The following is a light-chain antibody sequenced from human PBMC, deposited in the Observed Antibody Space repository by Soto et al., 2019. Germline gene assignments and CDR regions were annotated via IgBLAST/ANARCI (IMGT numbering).Light chain of an antibody. V-gene: IGLV1-44*01. CDR3: AAWDDSLTAQV. J-gene: IGLJ1*01. CDR2: NNN. CDR1: SSNIGGRT. Sequence: QSVLTQPPSASGTPGQRVTISCSGSSSNIGGRTVNWYQQLPGTAPKLLIHNNNQRPSGVPDRFSGSKSGTSASLAITGLQSEDEADYYCAAWDDSLTAQVFGVGTRAPS.